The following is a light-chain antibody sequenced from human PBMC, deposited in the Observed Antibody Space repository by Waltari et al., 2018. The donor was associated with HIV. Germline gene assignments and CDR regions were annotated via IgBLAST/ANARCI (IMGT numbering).Light chain of an antibody. CDR1: SSDFGGPHF. Sequence: QSALTPPRSVSGSPGQSVAISCSEISSDFGGPHFVSWYQQQPGKAPKLIIYDVIKRPSGVPDRFSASLSGNMATLTISGLQTEDEADYYCCSYAGFNTFVFGSGTKVTVL. CDR3: CSYAGFNTFV. CDR2: DVI. J-gene: IGLJ1*01. V-gene: IGLV2-11*01.